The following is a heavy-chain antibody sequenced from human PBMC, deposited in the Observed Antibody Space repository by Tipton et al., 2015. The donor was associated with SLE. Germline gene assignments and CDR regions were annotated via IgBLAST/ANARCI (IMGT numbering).Heavy chain of an antibody. Sequence: TLSLTCAVYGGSFSDYYWSWIRQTPGEGLEWIGEINHTGGTNYNPSLESRVTMSIDTSKNQFSLKLSSVTDVDTAVYYCARTAGRSVKLWYFDLWGRGTLVTVSS. J-gene: IGHJ2*01. CDR1: GGSFSDYY. CDR2: INHTGGT. CDR3: ARTAGRSVKLWYFDL. D-gene: IGHD5-18*01. V-gene: IGHV4-34*10.